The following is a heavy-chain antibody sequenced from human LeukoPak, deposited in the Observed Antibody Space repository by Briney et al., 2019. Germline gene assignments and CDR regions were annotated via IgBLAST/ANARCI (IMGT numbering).Heavy chain of an antibody. Sequence: PSETLSLTCTVSGGSISSYYWSWIRQPAGKGLEWIGRIYTSGSTNYNPSLKSRVTMSVDTSKNQFSLKLSSVTAADTAVYYCASTRGYSYGFGDAFDIWGQGTMVTVSS. J-gene: IGHJ3*02. CDR2: IYTSGST. CDR1: GGSISSYY. CDR3: ASTRGYSYGFGDAFDI. D-gene: IGHD5-18*01. V-gene: IGHV4-4*07.